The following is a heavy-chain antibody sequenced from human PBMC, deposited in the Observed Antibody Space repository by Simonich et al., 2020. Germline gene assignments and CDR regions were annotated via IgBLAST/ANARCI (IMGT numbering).Heavy chain of an antibody. J-gene: IGHJ4*02. D-gene: IGHD6-6*01. CDR3: ARDLGSSYYFDY. V-gene: IGHV3-30*07. Sequence: GGGVVQPGRSLRLSCAASGFTFSSYAMPWVRQAPGKGLEWWAVISYDGSNKYYADSVKGRFTISRDNSKNTLYLQMNSLRAEDTAVYYCARDLGSSYYFDYWGQGTLVTVSS. CDR2: ISYDGSNK. CDR1: GFTFSSYA.